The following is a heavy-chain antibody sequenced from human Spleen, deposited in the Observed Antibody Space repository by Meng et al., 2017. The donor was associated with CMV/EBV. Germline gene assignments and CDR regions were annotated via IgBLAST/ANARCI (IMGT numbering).Heavy chain of an antibody. V-gene: IGHV3-NL1*01. CDR2: VYAGGGT. Sequence: GESLKISCAASGFTFSSYGMHWVRQAPGKGLEWVSIVYAGGGTYYADSVKGRFTLSRDNSKNTLYLQIKRLRTEDTAVYYCARDFWSGYSGHKFDPWGQGTLVTVSS. CDR3: ARDFWSGYSGHKFDP. D-gene: IGHD3-3*01. CDR1: GFTFSSYG. J-gene: IGHJ5*02.